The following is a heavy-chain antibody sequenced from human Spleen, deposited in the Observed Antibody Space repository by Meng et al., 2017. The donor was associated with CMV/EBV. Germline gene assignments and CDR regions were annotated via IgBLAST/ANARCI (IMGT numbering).Heavy chain of an antibody. CDR2: INSDGSST. V-gene: IGHV3-74*01. CDR1: GFTFSSYW. D-gene: IGHD4-17*01. CDR3: ARDPYGEPYYYFDY. Sequence: GGSLRLSCAASGFTFSSYWMHWVRQAPGKGLVWVSRINSDGSSTSYADSVKGRFTISRDNAKNSVYLHLNSLRAEDTAFYYCARDPYGEPYYYFDYWGQGALVTVSS. J-gene: IGHJ4*02.